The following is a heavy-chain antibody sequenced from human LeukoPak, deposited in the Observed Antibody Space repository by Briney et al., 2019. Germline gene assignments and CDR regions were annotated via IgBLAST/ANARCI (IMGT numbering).Heavy chain of an antibody. CDR1: GFAFSSYG. CDR2: IRFDGSNK. Sequence: GGSLRLSWAASGFAFSSYGMHWVRQAPGKGLEWVAGIRFDGSNKYYADSVKGRFTISRDNSKNTRYLQMNSLRAEDTAVYYCARPHSSSSNSDPFDSWGQGTLVTVSS. CDR3: ARPHSSSSNSDPFDS. D-gene: IGHD6-6*01. J-gene: IGHJ5*01. V-gene: IGHV3-33*01.